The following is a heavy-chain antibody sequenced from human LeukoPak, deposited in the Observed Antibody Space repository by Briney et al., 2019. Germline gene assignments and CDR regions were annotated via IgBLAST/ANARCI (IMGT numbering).Heavy chain of an antibody. CDR2: IYPGDSDT. J-gene: IGHJ4*02. D-gene: IGHD2-21*02. CDR1: GYSFTSYW. CDR3: ARRRSPYCGGDCYQIDY. V-gene: IGHV5-51*01. Sequence: GESLKISCKGSGYSFTSYWIGWVRQMPGKGLEWMGIIYPGDSDTRYSPSFQGQVTISADKSISTAYLQWSSLKASDTATYYCARRRSPYCGGDCYQIDYWGQGTLVTVSS.